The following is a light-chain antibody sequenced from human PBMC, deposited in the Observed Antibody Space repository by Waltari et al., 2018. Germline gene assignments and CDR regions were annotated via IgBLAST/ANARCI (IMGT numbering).Light chain of an antibody. Sequence: EIVMTQSPATLSVSPGERATLSCRASQSVGSDLAWYQQKPGRAPNLLIHGASTRVTGIPGRVSCSGSGDKFTLTLRSPQSGEFASYYRQQDNKWPPYTFGQGTKLEIK. CDR1: QSVGSD. CDR3: QQDNKWPPYT. V-gene: IGKV3-15*01. J-gene: IGKJ2*01. CDR2: GAS.